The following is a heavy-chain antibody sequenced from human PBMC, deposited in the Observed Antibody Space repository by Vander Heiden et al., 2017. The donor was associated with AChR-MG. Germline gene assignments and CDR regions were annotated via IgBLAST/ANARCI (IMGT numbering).Heavy chain of an antibody. Sequence: QITLQESGPTLVTPTQTLTLTCTFSGSSLSTNGVGLGWIRQPPGKALGWLALIYGDDDKRYSPSLKSRLTITKDTSKNQVVLTMTNMDPVDTATYYCAHNTYDFWSGYSDYWGQGTLVTVSS. J-gene: IGHJ4*02. CDR3: AHNTYDFWSGYSDY. CDR1: GSSLSTNGVG. V-gene: IGHV2-5*02. D-gene: IGHD3-3*01. CDR2: IYGDDDK.